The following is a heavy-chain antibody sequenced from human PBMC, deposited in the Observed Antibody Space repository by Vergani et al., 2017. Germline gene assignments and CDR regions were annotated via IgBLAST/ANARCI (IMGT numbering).Heavy chain of an antibody. D-gene: IGHD2-2*01. CDR3: ARVGASRESHRVAVPAAFLGYFDL. J-gene: IGHJ2*01. CDR2: IIPIFGTA. CDR1: GGTFSSYA. Sequence: QVQLVQSGAEVKKPGSSVKVSCKASGGTFSSYAISWVRQAPGQGLEWMGGIIPIFGTANYAQKLHGRVPITADESPSTAYVELSSLRSEDTAVYYCARVGASRESHRVAVPAAFLGYFDLWGRGTLVTVSS. V-gene: IGHV1-69*01.